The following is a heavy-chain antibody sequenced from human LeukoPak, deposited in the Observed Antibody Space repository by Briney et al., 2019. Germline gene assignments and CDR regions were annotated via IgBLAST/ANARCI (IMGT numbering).Heavy chain of an antibody. CDR3: ATNYYDSSRAASDY. CDR1: GLTFSNYA. V-gene: IGHV3-23*01. Sequence: GGSLRLSCPAYGLTFSNYAMKWVRRAPGKGLEWGSTISGSGGSAYYVDSVKGRFTISRDNSTNTLYLQMNSLRAEATAVYYSATNYYDSSRAASDYWGQGTLVTVSS. CDR2: ISGSGGSA. D-gene: IGHD3-22*01. J-gene: IGHJ4*02.